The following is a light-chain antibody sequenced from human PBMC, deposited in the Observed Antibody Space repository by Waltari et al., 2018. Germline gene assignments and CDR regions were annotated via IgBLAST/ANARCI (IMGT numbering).Light chain of an antibody. CDR2: DVT. Sequence: QSALTQPASVSGSPGQSITISCTGTSSDVGAYNHVSWYQQHPGKAPKLIIFDVTERPSGVSDRFSGSKSGNTASLTISGLQAEDEADYYCSSYTGFSTCVFGSGTHLIVL. CDR3: SSYTGFSTCV. CDR1: SSDVGAYNH. V-gene: IGLV2-14*03. J-gene: IGLJ1*01.